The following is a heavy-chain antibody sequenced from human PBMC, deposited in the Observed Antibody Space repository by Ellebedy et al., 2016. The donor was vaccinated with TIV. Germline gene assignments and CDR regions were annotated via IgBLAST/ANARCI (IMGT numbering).Heavy chain of an antibody. CDR3: ANPSGGDYGDYLNWFDP. CDR2: ISGSGGST. J-gene: IGHJ5*02. CDR1: GFTFSSYA. Sequence: LSLTCAASGFTFSSYAMSWVRQAPGKGLEWVSAISGSGGSTYYADSVKGRFTISRDNSKNTLYLQMNSLRAEDTAVYYCANPSGGDYGDYLNWFDPWGQGTLVTVSS. V-gene: IGHV3-23*01. D-gene: IGHD4-17*01.